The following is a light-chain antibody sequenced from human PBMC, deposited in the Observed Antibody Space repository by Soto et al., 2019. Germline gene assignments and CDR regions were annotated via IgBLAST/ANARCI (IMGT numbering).Light chain of an antibody. J-gene: IGKJ4*01. CDR2: AAS. CDR3: QQLNSYPHT. V-gene: IGKV1-9*01. CDR1: QGISSY. Sequence: DIQLTQSPSFLSASVGDRVTITCRASQGISSYLAWYQQKPGKAPKLLIYAASTLQSGVPSRFSGSGSGTEFTLTISSLQPEDFATYYRQQLNSYPHTFGGGTKVDIK.